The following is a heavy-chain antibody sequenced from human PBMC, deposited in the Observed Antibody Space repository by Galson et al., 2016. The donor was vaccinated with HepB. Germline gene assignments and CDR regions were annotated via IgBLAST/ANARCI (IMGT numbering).Heavy chain of an antibody. J-gene: IGHJ4*02. CDR3: ARGSMVRGVTAYY. Sequence: SLRLSCAASGFTFSDYFMSWIRQAPGKGLEWISYISGGGTIIYYADSVKGRFTISRDNAKNSLFLQMNSLRAEDTAVYYCARGSMVRGVTAYYWGQGTLVTVSS. CDR2: ISGGGTII. CDR1: GFTFSDYF. V-gene: IGHV3-11*04. D-gene: IGHD3-10*01.